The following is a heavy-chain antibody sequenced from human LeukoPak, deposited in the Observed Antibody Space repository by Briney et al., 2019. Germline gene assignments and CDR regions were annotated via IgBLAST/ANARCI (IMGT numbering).Heavy chain of an antibody. V-gene: IGHV3-73*01. CDR1: GITFDGSP. CDR3: QAYYYYYMDV. CDR2: IRSKTNNYET. J-gene: IGHJ6*03. Sequence: PGGSLKLSCAASGITFDGSPIHWVRQAPGKGLEWVGRIRSKTNNYETGYAASLKGRFLISRDDSRNMSYLQMNSLKTEDTAVYYCQAYYYYYMDVWGKGTTVIVSS.